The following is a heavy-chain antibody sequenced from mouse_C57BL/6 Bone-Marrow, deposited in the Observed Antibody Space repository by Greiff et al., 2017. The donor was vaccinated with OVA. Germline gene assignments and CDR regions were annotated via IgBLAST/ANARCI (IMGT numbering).Heavy chain of an antibody. V-gene: IGHV14-4*01. CDR1: GFNIKDDY. CDR2: IDPANGDT. D-gene: IGHD1-1*01. Sequence: EVQLQQSGAELVRPGASVKLSCTASGFNIKDDYMHWVKQRPEQGLEWIGWIDPANGDTEYASKFQGKATITADTSSNTAYLQLSSLTSEDAAVYYGTRVITTVVFDYWGQGTTLTVSS. CDR3: TRVITTVVFDY. J-gene: IGHJ2*01.